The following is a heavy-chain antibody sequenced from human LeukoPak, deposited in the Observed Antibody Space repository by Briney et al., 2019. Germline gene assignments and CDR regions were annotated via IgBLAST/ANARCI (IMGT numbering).Heavy chain of an antibody. CDR1: GYTFTDYY. CDR3: ARGPRYYYDSSGPFDY. Sequence: ASVKVPCKASGYTFTDYYMHWVRQAPGQGLEWMGWINPNSGGTNYAQKFQGRVTMTRDTSISTAYMELSRLRSDDTAVYFCARGPRYYYDSSGPFDYWGQGTLVTVSS. V-gene: IGHV1-2*02. CDR2: INPNSGGT. J-gene: IGHJ4*02. D-gene: IGHD3-22*01.